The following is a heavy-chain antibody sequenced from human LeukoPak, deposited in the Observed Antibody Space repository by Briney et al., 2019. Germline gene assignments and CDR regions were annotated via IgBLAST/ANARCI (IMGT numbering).Heavy chain of an antibody. CDR2: IGSSSSYI. D-gene: IGHD3-22*01. CDR1: GFTFSSYA. CDR3: ARERRNYYDSSGYYFDY. J-gene: IGHJ4*02. Sequence: GRSLRLSCAASGFTFSSYAMHWVRQAPGKGLEWVSSIGSSSSYIYYADSVKGRFTISRDNAKNSLYLQMNSLRAEDTAVYYCARERRNYYDSSGYYFDYWGQGTLVTVSS. V-gene: IGHV3-21*01.